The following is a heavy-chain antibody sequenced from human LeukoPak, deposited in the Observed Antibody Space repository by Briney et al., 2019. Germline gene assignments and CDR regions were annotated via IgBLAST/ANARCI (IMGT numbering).Heavy chain of an antibody. V-gene: IGHV3-7*03. CDR1: GFTFSSYW. CDR2: IKQDGSEK. J-gene: IGHJ4*02. D-gene: IGHD3-22*01. CDR3: ARSAYYYDSSGYIFDY. Sequence: GGSLRLSCAASGFTFSSYWMSWVRQAPGKGLEWVANIKQDGSEKYYMDSVKGRFTISRDNAKNSPYLQMNSLRAEDTAVYYCARSAYYYDSSGYIFDYWGQGTLVTVSS.